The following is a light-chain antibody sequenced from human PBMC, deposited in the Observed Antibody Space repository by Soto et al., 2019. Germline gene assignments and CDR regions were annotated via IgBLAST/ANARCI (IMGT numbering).Light chain of an antibody. J-gene: IGKJ1*01. CDR1: QNIDTY. Sequence: DIQLTQSPSSLSASVGDRVTITCRASQNIDTYLNWFQQKLGKAPKLLIYAASSLQSGVPSRFSGSGSGTDFTLTISNLQPEDFATYYCQQSYITPPWTLGQRTKVEIK. CDR3: QQSYITPPWT. V-gene: IGKV1-39*01. CDR2: AAS.